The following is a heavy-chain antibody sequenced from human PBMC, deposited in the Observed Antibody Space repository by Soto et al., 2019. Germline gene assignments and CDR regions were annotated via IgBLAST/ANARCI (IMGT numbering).Heavy chain of an antibody. CDR2: IYYSGST. V-gene: IGHV4-59*01. CDR3: ARGVASYYYYGMDV. D-gene: IGHD2-15*01. J-gene: IGHJ6*02. CDR1: GGSISSYY. Sequence: LSLTCTVSGGSISSYYWSWIRQPPGKGLEWIGYIYYSGSTNYNPSLKSRVTISVDTSKNQFSLKLSSVTAADTAVYYCARGVASYYYYGMDVWGQGTTVTVSS.